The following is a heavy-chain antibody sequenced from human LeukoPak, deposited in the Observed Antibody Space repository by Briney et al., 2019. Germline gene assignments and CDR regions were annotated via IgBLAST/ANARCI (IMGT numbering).Heavy chain of an antibody. CDR3: AQWAPHRPLNY. D-gene: IGHD1-26*01. V-gene: IGHV3-23*01. CDR1: GFAFRSYT. J-gene: IGHJ4*02. Sequence: GGSLRLSCAASGFAFRSYTMSWVRQAPGKGLEWVSSISGSSDNTYYADSVKGRFTISRDNSKDTLYLRMNSLRVEDTAIYLCAQWAPHRPLNYWGQGTLVTVSS. CDR2: ISGSSDNT.